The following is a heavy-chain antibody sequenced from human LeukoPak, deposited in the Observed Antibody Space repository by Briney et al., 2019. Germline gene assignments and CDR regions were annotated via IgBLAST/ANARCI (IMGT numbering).Heavy chain of an antibody. CDR1: GFTFSSYW. V-gene: IGHV3-7*01. CDR2: IKEDGSEK. CDR3: AREAHSSSWYFYYAMDV. D-gene: IGHD6-13*01. J-gene: IGHJ6*02. Sequence: GGSLRLSCAASGFTFSSYWMSWDRQAPEKGLEWVANIKEDGSEKYYVDSVKGRFTISRDNAKNSLYLQMNSLRAEDTAVYYCAREAHSSSWYFYYAMDVWGQGTTVTVSS.